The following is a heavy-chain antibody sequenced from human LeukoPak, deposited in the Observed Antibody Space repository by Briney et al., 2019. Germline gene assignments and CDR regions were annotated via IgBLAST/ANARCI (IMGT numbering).Heavy chain of an antibody. Sequence: PGGSLRLSCAASGFTFSSYAMSWVRQAPGKGLEWVSAISGSGGSTYYADSVKGRFTISRDNSMNTLYLQMNSLRAEDTAVYYCAKRVGSGWYYFDYWGQGTLVTVSS. CDR2: ISGSGGST. V-gene: IGHV3-23*01. CDR1: GFTFSSYA. D-gene: IGHD6-19*01. J-gene: IGHJ4*02. CDR3: AKRVGSGWYYFDY.